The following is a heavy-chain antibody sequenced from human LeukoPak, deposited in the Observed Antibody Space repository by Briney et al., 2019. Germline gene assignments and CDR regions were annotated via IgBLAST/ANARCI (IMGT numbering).Heavy chain of an antibody. V-gene: IGHV1-2*02. J-gene: IGHJ4*02. CDR2: INSNSGGT. CDR1: GYTFTGYY. Sequence: ASVKVSCKASGYTFTGYYMHWVRQAPGQGLEWMGWINSNSGGTNYAQKFQGRVTMTRDTSISTAYMELSRLRSDDTAVYYCARARGYCSSTSCYGGVGFDYWGQGTLVTVSS. D-gene: IGHD2-2*01. CDR3: ARARGYCSSTSCYGGVGFDY.